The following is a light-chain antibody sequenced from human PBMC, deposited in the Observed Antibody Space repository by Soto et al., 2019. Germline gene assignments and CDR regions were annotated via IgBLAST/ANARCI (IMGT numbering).Light chain of an antibody. J-gene: IGKJ5*01. CDR3: QQYNSYPIT. Sequence: DIQMTQSPSTLSASVGDRVTITCRASQSISSWLAWYQQKPGKAPKLLIYKASSLESGVPSRFSGRGSGPEFTLTLSSLQPDNFATYYFQQYNSYPITLGQGTRLEIQ. CDR2: KAS. V-gene: IGKV1-5*03. CDR1: QSISSW.